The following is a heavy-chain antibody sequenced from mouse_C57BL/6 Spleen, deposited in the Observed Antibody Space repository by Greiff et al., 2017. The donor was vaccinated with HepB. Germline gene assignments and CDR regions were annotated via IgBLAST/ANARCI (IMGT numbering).Heavy chain of an antibody. J-gene: IGHJ2*01. CDR2: IYPGDGDT. CDR1: GYAFSSSW. V-gene: IGHV1-82*01. Sequence: QVQLQQSGPELVKPGASVKISCKASGYAFSSSWMNWVKQRPGKGLEWIGRIYPGDGDTNYNGKFKGKATLTADKSSSTAYMQLRSLASEDSAVYFCARGGTWGGYWGQGTTLTVSS. D-gene: IGHD3-3*01. CDR3: ARGGTWGGY.